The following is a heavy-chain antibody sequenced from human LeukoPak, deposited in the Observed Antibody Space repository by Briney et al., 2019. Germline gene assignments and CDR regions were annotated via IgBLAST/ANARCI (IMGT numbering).Heavy chain of an antibody. Sequence: QTGGSLRLSCAASGFTFSSYGMHWVRQAPGKGLEWVAVISYDGSNKYYADSVKGRFTISRDNSKNTLYLQMNSLRAEDTAVYYCAKGAAFDYWGQGTLVTVSS. CDR3: AKGAAFDY. V-gene: IGHV3-30*18. CDR1: GFTFSSYG. CDR2: ISYDGSNK. J-gene: IGHJ4*02.